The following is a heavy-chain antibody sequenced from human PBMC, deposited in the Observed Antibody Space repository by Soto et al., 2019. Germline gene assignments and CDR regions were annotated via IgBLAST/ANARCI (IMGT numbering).Heavy chain of an antibody. D-gene: IGHD6-13*01. CDR3: AKENGYSSSWFEFDY. CDR1: GFTFSSYA. J-gene: IGHJ4*02. Sequence: EVQLLETGGGLVQPGGSLRLSCAASGFTFSSYAMSWVRQAPGKGLEWASAISGSGGSTYYADSVKGRFTISRDNSKNTLYLQMNSLRAEDTAVYYCAKENGYSSSWFEFDYWGQETLVTVSS. V-gene: IGHV3-23*01. CDR2: ISGSGGST.